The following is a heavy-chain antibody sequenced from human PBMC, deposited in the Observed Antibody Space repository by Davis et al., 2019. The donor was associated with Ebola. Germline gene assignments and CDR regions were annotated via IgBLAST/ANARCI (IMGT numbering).Heavy chain of an antibody. CDR2: ISWNSGSI. J-gene: IGHJ6*02. Sequence: PGGSLRLSCAASGFTFDDYAMHWVRQAPGKGLEWVSGISWNSGSIGYADSVKGRFTISRDNAKNSLYLQMNSLRAEDTAVYYCARDGKSSMTDARYFYGMDVWGQGTTVTVSS. CDR1: GFTFDDYA. CDR3: ARDGKSSMTDARYFYGMDV. V-gene: IGHV3-9*01.